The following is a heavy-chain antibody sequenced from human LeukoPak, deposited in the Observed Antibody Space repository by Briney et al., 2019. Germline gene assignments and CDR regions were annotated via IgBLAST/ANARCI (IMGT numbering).Heavy chain of an antibody. D-gene: IGHD3-10*01. CDR3: AREYYGSGSYPSFDY. CDR1: GGSISSSNW. CDR2: IYHSGST. J-gene: IGHJ4*02. Sequence: SETLSLTCAVSGGSISSSNWWSWVRQTPGKGLEWIGEIYHSGSTNYNPSLKSRVTISVDTSKNQFSLKLSSVTAADTAVYYCAREYYGSGSYPSFDYWGQGTLVTVSS. V-gene: IGHV4-4*02.